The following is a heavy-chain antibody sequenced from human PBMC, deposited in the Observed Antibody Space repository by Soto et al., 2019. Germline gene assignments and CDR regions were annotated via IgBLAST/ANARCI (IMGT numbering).Heavy chain of an antibody. CDR1: GFTFSSYW. CDR3: ARDPSIVLVPAATYYYYYYGMDV. V-gene: IGHV3-7*01. J-gene: IGHJ6*02. D-gene: IGHD2-2*01. CDR2: IKQDGSEK. Sequence: EVQLVESGGGLVQPGGSLRLSCAASGFTFSSYWMSWVRQAPGKGLEWVANIKQDGSEKYYVDYVKGRFTIARDNAKNTPYLQMNRLRAEDTAVYYCARDPSIVLVPAATYYYYYYGMDVWGQGTTVTVSS.